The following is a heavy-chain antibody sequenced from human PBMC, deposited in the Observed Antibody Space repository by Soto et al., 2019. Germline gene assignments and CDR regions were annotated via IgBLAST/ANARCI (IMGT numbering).Heavy chain of an antibody. Sequence: GGSLRLSCAASGFTFSDYYMSWVRQAPGKGLEWVSYISSSGSTIYYADSVKGRFTISRDNAKNSLYLQMNSLRAEDTAVYYCAREGITIFGVVLDAFDIWGQGTMVTVS. CDR1: GFTFSDYY. CDR2: ISSSGSTI. V-gene: IGHV3-11*01. J-gene: IGHJ3*02. D-gene: IGHD3-3*01. CDR3: AREGITIFGVVLDAFDI.